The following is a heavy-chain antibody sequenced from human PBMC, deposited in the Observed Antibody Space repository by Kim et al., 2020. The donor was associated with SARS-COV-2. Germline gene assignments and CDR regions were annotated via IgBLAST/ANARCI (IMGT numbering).Heavy chain of an antibody. CDR2: INHGGST. Sequence: SESLSLTCAVYGCSFSGYYWSWIRQPPGKGLEWIGEINHGGSTNYNPSPKSRLTIIVDTSKNQFSLKLSSVTAADTAVYYCARVSITMIVVVSKPYYYYGMDVWGQGTTVTVSS. CDR3: ARVSITMIVVVSKPYYYYGMDV. D-gene: IGHD3-22*01. CDR1: GCSFSGYY. J-gene: IGHJ6*02. V-gene: IGHV4-34*01.